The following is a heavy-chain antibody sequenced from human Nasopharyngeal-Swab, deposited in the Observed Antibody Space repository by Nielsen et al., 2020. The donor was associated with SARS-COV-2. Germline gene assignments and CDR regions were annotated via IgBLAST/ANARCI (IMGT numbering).Heavy chain of an antibody. Sequence: SCTVSGGSISSYYWNWVRQPPGKGLEWIAYVYYSGSTKYNPSLKSRVTISVDRAKNQVSLKLTSVTAADTAVYYCARGDILTPYYYMDVWGRGTTVAVSS. CDR3: ARGDILTPYYYMDV. V-gene: IGHV4-59*01. CDR1: GGSISSYY. CDR2: VYYSGST. J-gene: IGHJ6*03. D-gene: IGHD3-9*01.